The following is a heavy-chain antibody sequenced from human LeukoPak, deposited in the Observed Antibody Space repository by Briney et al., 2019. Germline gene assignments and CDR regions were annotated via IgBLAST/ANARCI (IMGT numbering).Heavy chain of an antibody. CDR3: ARSYCSGGSCYPFWFDP. V-gene: IGHV1-69*13. Sequence: SVKVSCKASGGTFSSYAISWVRQAPGQGLEWMGGIIPIFGTANYAQKFQGRVTITADESTSTAYMELSSLRSEDTAVYYCARSYCSGGSCYPFWFDPWGQGTLVTVSS. CDR2: IIPIFGTA. D-gene: IGHD2-15*01. CDR1: GGTFSSYA. J-gene: IGHJ5*02.